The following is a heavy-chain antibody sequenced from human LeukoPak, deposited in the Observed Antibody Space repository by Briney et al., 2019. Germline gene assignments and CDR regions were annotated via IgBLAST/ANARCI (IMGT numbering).Heavy chain of an antibody. J-gene: IGHJ4*02. CDR3: ARLGGGSYSGY. D-gene: IGHD1-26*01. Sequence: GGSLRLSCAASGFTISSYEMNWVRQAPGKGLEWVSYISSSGTTIYYADSVKGRFTISRDNAKNSLYLQMNSLRAEDTAVYYCARLGGGSYSGYWGKGTLVTVSS. V-gene: IGHV3-48*03. CDR1: GFTISSYE. CDR2: ISSSGTTI.